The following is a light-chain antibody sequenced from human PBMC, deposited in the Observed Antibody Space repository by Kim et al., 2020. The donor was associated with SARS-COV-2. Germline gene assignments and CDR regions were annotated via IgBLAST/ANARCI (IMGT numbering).Light chain of an antibody. J-gene: IGKJ4*01. CDR1: QCISSK. V-gene: IGKV3D-15*01. CDR2: DAS. Sequence: VSPGQRATFSCRASQCISSKLAWYQQKPGQAPRLLISDASTRATGIPARFSGSGSGTEFTLTISSLQSEDFAVYYCQQYNNWPLTFGGGTKVDIK. CDR3: QQYNNWPLT.